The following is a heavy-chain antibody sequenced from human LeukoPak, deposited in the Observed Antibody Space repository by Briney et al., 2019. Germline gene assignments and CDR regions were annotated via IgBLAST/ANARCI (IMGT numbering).Heavy chain of an antibody. J-gene: IGHJ4*02. Sequence: SETLSLTCTVSGGSMSSDYWSWLRQPAGKGLEWIGRIYTSGSTNYNPSLESRVTIFKDMSKNQLFLRLSSVTAADTAVYYCARPNDFWTGYYEKWGRGTLVTVSS. CDR3: ARPNDFWTGYYEK. D-gene: IGHD3/OR15-3a*01. CDR1: GGSMSSDY. V-gene: IGHV4-4*07. CDR2: IYTSGST.